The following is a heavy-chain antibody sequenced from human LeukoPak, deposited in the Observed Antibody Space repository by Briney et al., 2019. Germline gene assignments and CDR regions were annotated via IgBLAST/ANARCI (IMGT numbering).Heavy chain of an antibody. D-gene: IGHD3-10*01. J-gene: IGHJ2*01. Sequence: GGTLRLSCAASGFPVTTNYMSWVRQAPGKGLEWVSVFYSGGTIHYADSVKGRFTISRDRSQNTIALQMNSLRVEDTAVYYCARDPHNSGSGRYFDLWGRGALVTVSS. CDR2: FYSGGTI. V-gene: IGHV3-66*01. CDR1: GFPVTTNY. CDR3: ARDPHNSGSGRYFDL.